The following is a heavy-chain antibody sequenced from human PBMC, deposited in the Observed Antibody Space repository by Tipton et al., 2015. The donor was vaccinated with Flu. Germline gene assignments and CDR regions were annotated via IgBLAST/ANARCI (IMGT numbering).Heavy chain of an antibody. CDR2: ISAYSGDT. D-gene: IGHD3-10*01. J-gene: IGHJ6*02. CDR1: GYSFSNFG. Sequence: QVQLVQSGGEVKKPGASVKVSCKASGYSFSNFGISWVRQAPGRGLEWMAWISAYSGDTIYARNFQGRVTLNTDTSTRTAYMEVRSLRSDDTAVYYCARVDPTSGLYYYGLDIWGQGTTVTVSS. V-gene: IGHV1-18*01. CDR3: ARVDPTSGLYYYGLDI.